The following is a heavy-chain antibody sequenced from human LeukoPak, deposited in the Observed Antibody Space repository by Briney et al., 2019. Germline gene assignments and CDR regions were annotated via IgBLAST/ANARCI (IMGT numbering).Heavy chain of an antibody. CDR1: GGSISSGGYY. V-gene: IGHV4-31*03. J-gene: IGHJ4*02. CDR3: ASFKAEYYFDY. Sequence: PSETLSLTCTVSGGSISSGGYYWSWIRQHPGKGLEWIGYIHYRGSTSYNPSLKSRVTMSVDTSKNQFSLKLSSVTAVDTAVYYCASFKAEYYFDYWGQGTLVTVSS. CDR2: IHYRGST.